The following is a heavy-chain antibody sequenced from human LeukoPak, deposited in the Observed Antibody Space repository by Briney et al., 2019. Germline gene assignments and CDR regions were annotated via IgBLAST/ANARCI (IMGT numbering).Heavy chain of an antibody. J-gene: IGHJ4*02. CDR1: GFTFDDYA. V-gene: IGHV3-9*01. D-gene: IGHD4-17*01. CDR2: ISWISGSI. CDR3: AKDINYGDHGGLDY. Sequence: PGGSLRLSCAASGFTFDDYAMHWVRQAPGKGLEWVSGISWISGSIGYADSVKGRFTISRDNAKNSLYLQMNSLRAEDTALYYCAKDINYGDHGGLDYWGQGTLVTVSS.